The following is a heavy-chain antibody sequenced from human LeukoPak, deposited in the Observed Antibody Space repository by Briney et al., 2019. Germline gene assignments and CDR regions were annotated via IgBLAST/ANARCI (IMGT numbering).Heavy chain of an antibody. CDR2: INPSGGST. J-gene: IGHJ5*02. CDR3: ARVGDYSPRGWFDP. D-gene: IGHD4-11*01. CDR1: GYTFTSYY. V-gene: IGHV1-46*01. Sequence: ASVKVSCKASGYTFTSYYIHWVRQAPAQGLEWMGIINPSGGSTTYAQKFQGRVTMTRDMSTRTLYMELSSLRSEDTAFYYCARVGDYSPRGWFDPWGQGTLVTVSS.